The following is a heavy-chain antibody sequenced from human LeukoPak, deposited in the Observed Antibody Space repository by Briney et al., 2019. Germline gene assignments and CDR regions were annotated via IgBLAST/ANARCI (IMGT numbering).Heavy chain of an antibody. V-gene: IGHV3-33*01. J-gene: IGHJ4*02. CDR2: IWYDGSNK. CDR1: GFTFSSYG. Sequence: PGGSLRLSCAASGFTFSSYGMHWVRQAPGKGLEWVAVIWYDGSNKYYADSVKGRFTISRDNSKNTLYLQMNSLRAEDTAVYYCARDQGRYSSSWYLDYWGQGTLVTVSS. D-gene: IGHD6-13*01. CDR3: ARDQGRYSSSWYLDY.